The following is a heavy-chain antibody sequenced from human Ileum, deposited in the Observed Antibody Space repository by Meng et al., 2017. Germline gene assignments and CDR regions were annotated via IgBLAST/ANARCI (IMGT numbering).Heavy chain of an antibody. CDR1: GFTFSSYA. CDR2: ISGSGGST. CDR3: AKGGHHYDILTGYSRPYYYYGMDV. V-gene: IGHV3-23*01. Sequence: GESLKISCAASGFTFSSYAMSWVRQAPGKGLEWVSAISGSGGSTYYADSVKGRFTISRDNSKNTLYLQMNSLRAGDTAVYYCAKGGHHYDILTGYSRPYYYYGMDVWGQGTTVTVSS. J-gene: IGHJ6*02. D-gene: IGHD3-9*01.